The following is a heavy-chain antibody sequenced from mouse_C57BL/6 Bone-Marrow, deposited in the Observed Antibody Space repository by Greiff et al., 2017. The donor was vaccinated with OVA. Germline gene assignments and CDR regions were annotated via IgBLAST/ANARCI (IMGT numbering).Heavy chain of an antibody. CDR3: ARGLGLRPYYYAMDY. V-gene: IGHV1-18*01. D-gene: IGHD2-4*01. Sequence: LKVSGPELVKPGASVKIPCKASGYTFTDYNMDWVKQSHGKSLEWIGDINPNNGGTIYNQKFKGKATLTVDKSSSTAYMELRSLTSEDTAVYYCARGLGLRPYYYAMDYWGQGTSVTVSS. CDR2: INPNNGGT. CDR1: GYTFTDYN. J-gene: IGHJ4*01.